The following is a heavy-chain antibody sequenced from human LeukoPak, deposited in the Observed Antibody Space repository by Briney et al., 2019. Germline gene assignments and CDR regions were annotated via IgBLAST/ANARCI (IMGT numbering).Heavy chain of an antibody. J-gene: IGHJ4*02. CDR1: GGSISSSRCF. D-gene: IGHD3-3*01. CDR2: IYYSGSA. Sequence: PSETLSLTCTVSGGSISSSRCFWGWIRQPPGKGLEWIGSIYYSGSAYYNPSLKSRVTISVDTSKNQFSLRLSSVTAADTAVYYCARFWSGYPKYYFDYWGQGTLVTVSS. CDR3: ARFWSGYPKYYFDY. V-gene: IGHV4-39*07.